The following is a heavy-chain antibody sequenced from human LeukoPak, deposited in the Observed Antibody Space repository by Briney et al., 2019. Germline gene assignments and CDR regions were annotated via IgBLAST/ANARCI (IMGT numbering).Heavy chain of an antibody. D-gene: IGHD6-19*01. CDR3: AKPAVAGLTYAFDF. J-gene: IGHJ3*01. CDR1: GGTFSSYA. Sequence: ASVKVSCKASGGTFSSYAISWVRQAPGQGLEWMGRIIPIFGTANYAQKFQGRVTITTDESTSTAYMELSSLRSEDTAVYYCAKPAVAGLTYAFDFWGQRTMVTVSS. CDR2: IIPIFGTA. V-gene: IGHV1-69*05.